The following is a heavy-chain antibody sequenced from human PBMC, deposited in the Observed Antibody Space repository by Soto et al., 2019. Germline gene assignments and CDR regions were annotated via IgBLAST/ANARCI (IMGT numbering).Heavy chain of an antibody. J-gene: IGHJ4*02. Sequence: QVQLVQSGAEVKKPGASVKVSCKASGYTFSSYGISWVRQAPGQGLEWMGWISGYSGHTYYAQKFQGRVTMTTDTSTNTVYMELGSRRSDDTAVYYCAREWDNKSEHSSGWYDDFWGQGTLVTVSS. CDR2: ISGYSGHT. D-gene: IGHD6-19*01. CDR1: GYTFSSYG. CDR3: AREWDNKSEHSSGWYDDF. V-gene: IGHV1-18*01.